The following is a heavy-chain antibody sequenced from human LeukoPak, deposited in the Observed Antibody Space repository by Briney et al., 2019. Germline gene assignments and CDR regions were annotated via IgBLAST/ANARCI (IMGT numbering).Heavy chain of an antibody. CDR2: ISSSSSYI. D-gene: IGHD2-8*01. Sequence: GGSLRLSCAASGFTFSSYAMSWVRQAPGKGLEWVSSISSSSSYIYYADSVKGRFTISRDNAKNSLYLQMNSLRAEDTAVYYCARDLGYCTNGVCYGSFFDYWGQGTLVTVSS. CDR1: GFTFSSYA. CDR3: ARDLGYCTNGVCYGSFFDY. V-gene: IGHV3-21*01. J-gene: IGHJ4*02.